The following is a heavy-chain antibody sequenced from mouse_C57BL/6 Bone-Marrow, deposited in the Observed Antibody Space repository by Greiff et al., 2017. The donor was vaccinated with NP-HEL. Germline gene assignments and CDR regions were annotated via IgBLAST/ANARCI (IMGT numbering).Heavy chain of an antibody. CDR3: ARNSPIYYYGSSYPYYYAMDY. J-gene: IGHJ4*01. D-gene: IGHD1-1*01. CDR1: GFSLTSYG. Sequence: VKLMESGPGLVQPSQSLSITCTVSGFSLTSYGVHWVRQSPGKGLEWLGVIWSGGSTDYNAAFISRLSISKDNSKSQVFFKMNSLQADDTAIYYCARNSPIYYYGSSYPYYYAMDYWGQGTSVTVSS. CDR2: IWSGGST. V-gene: IGHV2-2*01.